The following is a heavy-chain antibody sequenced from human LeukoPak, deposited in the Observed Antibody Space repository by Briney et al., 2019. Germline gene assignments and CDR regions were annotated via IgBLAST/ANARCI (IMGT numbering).Heavy chain of an antibody. J-gene: IGHJ4*02. CDR3: ARDPKYYGSGSYPFDY. CDR1: GYTFTGYY. Sequence: ASVKVSCKASGYTFTGYYMHWVRQAPGQGLEWMGWINPNSGGTNYAQKFQGRVTMTRDTSISTAYMELSRLGSDDTAVYYCARDPKYYGSGSYPFDYWGQGTLVTVSS. D-gene: IGHD3-10*01. CDR2: INPNSGGT. V-gene: IGHV1-2*02.